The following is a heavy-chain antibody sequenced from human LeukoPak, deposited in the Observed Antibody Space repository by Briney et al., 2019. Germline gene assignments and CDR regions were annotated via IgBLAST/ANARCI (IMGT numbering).Heavy chain of an antibody. J-gene: IGHJ5*02. D-gene: IGHD5-18*01. CDR2: ISGSGGST. CDR3: AKEVDTAMVFSHSNWFDP. Sequence: GGSLRLSCAASGFTFSNYAMSWVRQAPGKGLEWVSAISGSGGSTYYADSVKGRFTISRDNSKDTLYLQMNSLRAEDTAVYYCAKEVDTAMVFSHSNWFDPWGQGTLVTVSS. CDR1: GFTFSNYA. V-gene: IGHV3-23*01.